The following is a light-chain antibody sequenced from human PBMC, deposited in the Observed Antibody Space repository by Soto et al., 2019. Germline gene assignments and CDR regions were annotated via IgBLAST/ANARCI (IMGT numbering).Light chain of an antibody. CDR1: QSISYS. V-gene: IGKV3-11*01. CDR3: QQYET. CDR2: DAS. Sequence: EIVLTQSPATLSLSPGERATLSCRASQSISYSLAWYQQKPGQAPRLLIHDASSRVTGVPARFSGSGSETDFTLTISSLQPEDFAVYYCQQYETFGQGTKVEIK. J-gene: IGKJ1*01.